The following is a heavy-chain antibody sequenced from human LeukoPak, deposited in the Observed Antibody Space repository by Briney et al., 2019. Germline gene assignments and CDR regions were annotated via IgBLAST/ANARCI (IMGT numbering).Heavy chain of an antibody. Sequence: PGGSLRLSCAASEFTFRNYWMSWFRQAPGKGLEWLANIKRGGSEKYYVDSVKGRFTISRDNDKNLLYLQMNSLRVEDTAVYYCAREHATSSSSDYWGQGTLVTVSS. J-gene: IGHJ4*02. CDR2: IKRGGSEK. CDR3: AREHATSSSSDY. V-gene: IGHV3-7*01. D-gene: IGHD6-13*01. CDR1: EFTFRNYW.